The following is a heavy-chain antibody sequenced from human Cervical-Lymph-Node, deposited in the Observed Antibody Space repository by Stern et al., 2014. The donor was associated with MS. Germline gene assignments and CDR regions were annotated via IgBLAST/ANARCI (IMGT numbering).Heavy chain of an antibody. V-gene: IGHV1-69*01. J-gene: IGHJ6*02. CDR3: ARDGRHTNNFGLDV. Sequence: QVQLVQSGAEVKKPGSSVKVSCKASGGTFNVYAINWLRQAPGQGLEWMGGIIPVMGAANYAQKFQGRVTMTADAFTRTTSMQLSSLRSDDTAVYYCARDGRHTNNFGLDVWGQGTTVTVSS. CDR2: IIPVMGAA. CDR1: GGTFNVYA.